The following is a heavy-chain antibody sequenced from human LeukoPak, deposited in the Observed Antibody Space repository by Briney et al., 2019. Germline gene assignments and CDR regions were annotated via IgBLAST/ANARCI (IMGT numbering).Heavy chain of an antibody. CDR2: INPSGGST. CDR1: GYTFTSYY. CDR3: ARESSMTGYFDL. D-gene: IGHD2/OR15-2a*01. J-gene: IGHJ2*01. V-gene: IGHV1-46*01. Sequence: ASVTVSCKASGYTFTSYYMHWVRQAPGQGLEWMGIINPSGGSTSYAQKFQGRVTMTRDTSTSTVYMELSSLRSEDTAVYYCARESSMTGYFDLWGRGTLVTVSS.